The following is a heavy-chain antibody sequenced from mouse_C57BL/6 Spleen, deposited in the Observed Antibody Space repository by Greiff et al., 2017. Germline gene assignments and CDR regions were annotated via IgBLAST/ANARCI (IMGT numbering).Heavy chain of an antibody. V-gene: IGHV1-69*01. CDR2: IDPSDSYT. CDR1: GYTFTSYW. J-gene: IGHJ2*01. D-gene: IGHD1-1*01. Sequence: QVQLQQSGAELVMPGASVKLSCKASGYTFTSYWMHWVKQRPGQGLEWIGEIDPSDSYTNYNQKFKGKSTLTVDKSSSTAYMQLSSLTSEDSAVYYCARRGGYYGSSYGYFDYWGQGTTLTVSS. CDR3: ARRGGYYGSSYGYFDY.